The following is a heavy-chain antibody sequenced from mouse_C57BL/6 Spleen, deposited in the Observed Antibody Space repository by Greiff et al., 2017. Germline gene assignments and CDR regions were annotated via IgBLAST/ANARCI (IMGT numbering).Heavy chain of an antibody. D-gene: IGHD2-1*01. CDR2: ISYDGSN. CDR3: ARGGGNYPYYYAMDY. J-gene: IGHJ4*01. V-gene: IGHV3-6*01. CDR1: GYSITSGYY. Sequence: EVKLMESGPGLVKPSQSLSLTCSVTGYSITSGYYWNWIRQFPGNKLEWMGYISYDGSNNYNPSLKNRISITRDTSKNQFFLKLNSVTTEDTATYYCARGGGNYPYYYAMDYWGQGTSVTVSS.